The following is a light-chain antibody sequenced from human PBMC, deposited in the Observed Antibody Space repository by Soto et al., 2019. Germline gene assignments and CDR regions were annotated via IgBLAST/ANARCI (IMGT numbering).Light chain of an antibody. J-gene: IGKJ5*01. CDR3: QQYGSSPIT. Sequence: IVLTHSPGTLXXXXXXRPXXXCSASQSVISTYLAWYQQKPGQAPRLLIYGASSRATGIPDRFSGSGSGTDFTLTISRLEPEDFAVYYCQQYGSSPITFGQGTRLEIK. CDR2: GAS. V-gene: IGKV3-20*01. CDR1: QSVISTY.